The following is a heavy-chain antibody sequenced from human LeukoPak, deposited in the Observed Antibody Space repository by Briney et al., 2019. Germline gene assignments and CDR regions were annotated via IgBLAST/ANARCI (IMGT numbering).Heavy chain of an antibody. CDR1: GGTFSSYA. V-gene: IGHV1-69*05. Sequence: ASVKVSCKASGGTFSSYAISWVRQAPGQGLEWMGGIIPIFGTANYAQKFQGRVTITTDESTSTAYMGLSSLRSEDTAVYYCARGGSEYSSSPAFDYWGQGTLVTVSS. CDR3: ARGGSEYSSSPAFDY. D-gene: IGHD6-6*01. CDR2: IIPIFGTA. J-gene: IGHJ4*02.